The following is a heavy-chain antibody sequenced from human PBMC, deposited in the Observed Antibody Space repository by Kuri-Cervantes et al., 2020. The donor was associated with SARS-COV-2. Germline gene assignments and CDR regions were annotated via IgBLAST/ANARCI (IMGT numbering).Heavy chain of an antibody. CDR1: GFTFSNAW. D-gene: IGHD4-17*01. V-gene: IGHV3-15*01. CDR3: TTEDGDYVSLDY. Sequence: GESLKISCAASGFTFSNAWMSWVRQAPGKGLEWVGRIKSKTDGGTTDYAAPVKGRFTISRDDSKNTLYLQMNSLKTEDKAVHYCTTEDGDYVSLDYWGQGTLVTVSS. J-gene: IGHJ4*02. CDR2: IKSKTDGGTT.